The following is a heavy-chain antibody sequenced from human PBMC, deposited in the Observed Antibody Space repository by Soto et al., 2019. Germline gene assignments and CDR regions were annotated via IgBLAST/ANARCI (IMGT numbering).Heavy chain of an antibody. J-gene: IGHJ6*03. CDR2: IRSKAYGGTT. Sequence: GGSLRLSCTGSGFTFDDYAMNWFRQAPGKGPEWVGFIRSKAYGGTTEYAASVKGRFTISRDDSKSIAYLQMNSLRTEDTAVYYCSREPSRNDFWSTYPSYSYYYMDVWGKGTTVTVSS. CDR1: GFTFDDYA. CDR3: SREPSRNDFWSTYPSYSYYYMDV. D-gene: IGHD3-3*01. V-gene: IGHV3-49*03.